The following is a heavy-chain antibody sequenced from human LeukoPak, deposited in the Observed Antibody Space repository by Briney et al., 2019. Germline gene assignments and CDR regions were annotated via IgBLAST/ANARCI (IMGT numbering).Heavy chain of an antibody. D-gene: IGHD6-13*01. CDR3: ARISSSNWYNERGAFDV. J-gene: IGHJ3*01. V-gene: IGHV4-59*01. CDR1: GGSISSYY. CDR2: VYYTGST. Sequence: SETLSLTCTVSGGSISSYYWSWVRQPPGKGLEWIGFVYYTGSTNYGPFLKSRVTISVDTSKNQFSLKLRSVTAADTAVYYCARISSSNWYNERGAFDVWGQGTMVTVSS.